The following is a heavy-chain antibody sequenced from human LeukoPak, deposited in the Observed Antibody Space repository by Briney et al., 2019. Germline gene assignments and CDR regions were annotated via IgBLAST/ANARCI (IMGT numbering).Heavy chain of an antibody. CDR2: IYTSGST. V-gene: IGHV4-4*09. J-gene: IGHJ6*03. Sequence: PSETLSLTCTVSGGSISSYYWSWIRQPPGKGLEWIGYIYTSGSTNYNPSLKSRVTISVDTSKNQFSLKLGSVTAADTAVYYCARQSVDTAMGRTSYYYYYMDVWGKGTTVTVSS. CDR3: ARQSVDTAMGRTSYYYYYMDV. D-gene: IGHD5-18*01. CDR1: GGSISSYY.